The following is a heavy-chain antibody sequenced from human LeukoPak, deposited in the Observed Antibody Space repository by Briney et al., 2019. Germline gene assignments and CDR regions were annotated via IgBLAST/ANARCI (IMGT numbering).Heavy chain of an antibody. CDR1: FLTFSAYG. Sequence: GRSLRLSCEASFLTFSAYGMHWVRQAPGKGLEWVSYISSSSSTIYYADSVKGRFTISRDNAKNSLYLQMNSLRAEDTAVYYCARDLRPYYYDSSGYLDYWGQGTLVTVSS. D-gene: IGHD3-22*01. J-gene: IGHJ4*02. CDR2: ISSSSSTI. V-gene: IGHV3-48*04. CDR3: ARDLRPYYYDSSGYLDY.